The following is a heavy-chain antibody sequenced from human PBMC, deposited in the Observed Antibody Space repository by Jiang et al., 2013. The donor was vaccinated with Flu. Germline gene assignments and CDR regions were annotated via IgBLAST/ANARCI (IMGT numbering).Heavy chain of an antibody. CDR1: GFTFSSFW. D-gene: IGHD7-27*01. V-gene: IGHV3-7*01. Sequence: QLVESGGGLVQPGGSLRLSCAASGFTFSSFWMSWVRQAPGKGLEWVANIKQDGSEKHYVDSVKGRFTISRDNAKNSLYVQMSNLRAEDTAVYYCVRNNWGYQGGMGVWGQGTTVTVSS. CDR3: VRNNWGYQGGMGV. CDR2: IKQDGSEK. J-gene: IGHJ6*02.